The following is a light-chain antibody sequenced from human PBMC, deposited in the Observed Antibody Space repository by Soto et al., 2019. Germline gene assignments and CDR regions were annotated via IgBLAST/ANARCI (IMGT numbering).Light chain of an antibody. V-gene: IGKV1-5*01. CDR3: QRYDGY. J-gene: IGKJ2*01. Sequence: DTQMTQSPSTLSASVGDTVTITCRARQNINNWLAWYQQKPEKVPKLLTYGASTLEDGVPSRFSGSRSGTEFTLTINSLQPDDFATYYCQRYDGYFGQGTKVDIK. CDR2: GAS. CDR1: QNINNW.